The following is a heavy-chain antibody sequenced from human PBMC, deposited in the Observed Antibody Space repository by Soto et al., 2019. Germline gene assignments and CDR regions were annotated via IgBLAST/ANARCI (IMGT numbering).Heavy chain of an antibody. CDR2: IHYGGTT. V-gene: IGHV4-30-4*01. CDR3: ARESGPGSFDWFDA. CDR1: GGSLSGGDNY. Sequence: SETLSLTCTVSGGSLSGGDNYWSWIRQLPGRGLEWIGHIHYGGTTYYSPSFKSRVILSVDTSKSQFSLNLTSATAADTAVYFCARESGPGSFDWFDAWGQGTPDTVSS. J-gene: IGHJ5*02. D-gene: IGHD3-10*01.